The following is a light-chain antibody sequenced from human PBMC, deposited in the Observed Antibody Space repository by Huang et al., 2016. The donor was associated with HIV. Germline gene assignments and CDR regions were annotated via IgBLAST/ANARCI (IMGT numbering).Light chain of an antibody. CDR3: QQRTNWPT. Sequence: EVVLTQSPATLSLSPGERATLSCRASQNVRSYLAWYQQKAGQTPSLLIYDASNRATGIPARFSGSGSGTDFTLTISSLEPVDSAVYYCQQRTNWPTFGQGTKLEI. CDR1: QNVRSY. J-gene: IGKJ2*01. V-gene: IGKV3-11*01. CDR2: DAS.